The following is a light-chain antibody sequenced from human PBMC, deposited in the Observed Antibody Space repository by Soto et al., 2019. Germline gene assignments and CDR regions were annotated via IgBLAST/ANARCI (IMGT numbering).Light chain of an antibody. CDR3: QQRSNWLTWT. CDR2: DAS. J-gene: IGKJ1*01. Sequence: DIVLTPSPGTPSSSPWETTTLSCTASQRVTSSYLAWYQQKPGQAPRLLIYDASNRATGIPARFSGSGSGTDFTLTTSSLEPEDFAVYYCQQRSNWLTWTFGQGTKVDIK. CDR1: QRVTSSY. V-gene: IGKV3-11*01.